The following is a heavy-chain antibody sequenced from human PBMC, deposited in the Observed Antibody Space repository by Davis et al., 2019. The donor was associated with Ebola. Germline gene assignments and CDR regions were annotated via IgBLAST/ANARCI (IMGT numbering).Heavy chain of an antibody. CDR2: INHSGST. Sequence: MPSETLSLTCTVSGGSISTSSDYWGWIRQPPGKGLEWIGEINHSGSTNYNPSLKSRVTISVDTSKNQFSLKLSSVTAADTAVYYCARGRVVYLRATDYWGQGTLVTVSS. V-gene: IGHV4-39*07. CDR1: GGSISTSSDY. J-gene: IGHJ4*02. CDR3: ARGRVVYLRATDY. D-gene: IGHD2-8*02.